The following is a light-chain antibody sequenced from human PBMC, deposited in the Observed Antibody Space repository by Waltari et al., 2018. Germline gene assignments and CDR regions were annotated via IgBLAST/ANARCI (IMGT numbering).Light chain of an antibody. CDR3: ASWDESHYV. CDR1: ISNLGSNY. J-gene: IGLJ1*01. Sequence: QSVLTQPPSASETPGQRVIISCSGSISNLGSNYLYWYQQLPGTAPKPLIHRNNQRPSGVPDRFSGSKSGTSASLAISGLRSEDEGVYYCASWDESHYVFGSGTRVTVV. V-gene: IGLV1-47*01. CDR2: RNN.